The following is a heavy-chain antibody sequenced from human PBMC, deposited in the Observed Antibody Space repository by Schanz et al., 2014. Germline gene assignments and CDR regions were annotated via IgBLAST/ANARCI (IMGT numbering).Heavy chain of an antibody. J-gene: IGHJ4*02. V-gene: IGHV3-23*04. CDR2: MSGSGSTA. D-gene: IGHD2-21*01. CDR3: AKSKSQLPLFDY. CDR1: GFTFFGSFA. Sequence: EVQLVESGGGLVQPGGSLRLSCVASGFTFFGSFAMSWVRQAPGKGLEWVSGMSGSGSTADYADSVKGRFTISRDNSRKTLYLQMNSLRADDTAVYYCAKSKSQLPLFDYWGQGTLVAVSS.